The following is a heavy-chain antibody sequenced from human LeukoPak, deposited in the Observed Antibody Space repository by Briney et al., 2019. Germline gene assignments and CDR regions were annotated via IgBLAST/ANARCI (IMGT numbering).Heavy chain of an antibody. CDR1: GGSISSYY. J-gene: IGHJ4*02. CDR2: IYYSGST. CDR3: ARVGLYGDWIDY. V-gene: IGHV4-59*01. D-gene: IGHD4-17*01. Sequence: SETLSLTCTVSGGSISSYYWSWIRQPPGKGLEWIGYIYYSGSTNYNPSLKSRVTISVDTSKNQFSLKLSSVTAVDTAVYYCARVGLYGDWIDYWGQGTLVTVSS.